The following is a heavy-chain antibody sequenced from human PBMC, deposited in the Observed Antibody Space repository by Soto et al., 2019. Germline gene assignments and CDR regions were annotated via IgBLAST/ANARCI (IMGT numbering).Heavy chain of an antibody. J-gene: IGHJ6*02. V-gene: IGHV3-33*01. CDR1: QFIFSSYG. CDR3: ASRHYDRSLYGMDV. D-gene: IGHD3-22*01. CDR2: IWYDGSNK. Sequence: PGGSLRLSCAASQFIFSSYGMHWVRQAPGKGLEWVAVIWYDGSNKYYADSVKGRFTVSRDNSKNTLYLQMNSLRAEDTAVYYCASRHYDRSLYGMDVWGQGTTVTVSS.